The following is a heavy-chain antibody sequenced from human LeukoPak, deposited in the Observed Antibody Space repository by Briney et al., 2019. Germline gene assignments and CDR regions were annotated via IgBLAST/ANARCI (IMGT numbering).Heavy chain of an antibody. D-gene: IGHD2-2*01. CDR3: ARDLRCSSTSCYPGRNWFDP. CDR1: GYTFTSYG. CDR2: ISAYNGNT. V-gene: IGHV1-18*01. Sequence: GASVKVSCKASGYTFTSYGISWVRQAPGQGLEWIGWISAYNGNTNYAQKLQGRVTMTTDTSTSTAYMELRSLRSDDTAVYYCARDLRCSSTSCYPGRNWFDPWGQGTLVTVSS. J-gene: IGHJ5*02.